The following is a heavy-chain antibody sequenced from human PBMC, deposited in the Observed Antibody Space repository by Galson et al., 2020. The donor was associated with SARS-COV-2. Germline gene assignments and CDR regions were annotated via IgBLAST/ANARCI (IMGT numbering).Heavy chain of an antibody. CDR3: ARKRPDYGGGFNS. D-gene: IGHD4-17*01. CDR2: IHYSGSI. V-gene: IGHV4-31*03. Sequence: LSLTCTVSGGSISSGGYYWTWIRQRPGTGLEWIGYIHYSGSIHDNPSLRSRLSISIDTSQNQFALKLTSVTAADTAVYYCARKRPDYGGGFNSWGQGTLVTVSS. J-gene: IGHJ4*02. CDR1: GGSISSGGYY.